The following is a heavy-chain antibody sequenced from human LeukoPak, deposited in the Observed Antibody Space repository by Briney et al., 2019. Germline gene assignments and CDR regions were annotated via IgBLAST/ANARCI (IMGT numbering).Heavy chain of an antibody. CDR1: GGSFRGYY. J-gene: IGHJ5*02. CDR2: INHSGST. V-gene: IGHV4-34*01. CDR3: ARGAIWYCSSTSCRSTRNWFDP. Sequence: SETLSLTCAVYGGSFRGYYWSWIRQPPGKGLEWIGEINHSGSTNYNPSLKSRVTISVDTSKNQFSLKLSSVTAADTAVYYCARGAIWYCSSTSCRSTRNWFDPWGQGTLVTVSS. D-gene: IGHD2-2*01.